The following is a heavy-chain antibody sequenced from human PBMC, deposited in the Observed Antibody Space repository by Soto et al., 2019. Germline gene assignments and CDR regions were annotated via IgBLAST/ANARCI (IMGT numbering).Heavy chain of an antibody. J-gene: IGHJ5*02. CDR1: GGSISSYY. V-gene: IGHV4-4*07. Sequence: SETLSLTCTVSGGSISSYYWSWIRQPAGKGLEWIGRIYTSGSTNYNPSLKSRVTMSVDTSKNQFSLKLSSVTAADTAVYYCARDRIVGATRTWFDPWGQGTLVTVSS. CDR3: ARDRIVGATRTWFDP. D-gene: IGHD1-26*01. CDR2: IYTSGST.